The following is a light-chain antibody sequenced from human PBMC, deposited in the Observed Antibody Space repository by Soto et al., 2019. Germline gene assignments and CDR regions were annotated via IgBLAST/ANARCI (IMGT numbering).Light chain of an antibody. CDR2: EGS. CDR3: CSYAGSSIVV. J-gene: IGLJ2*01. Sequence: QSVLTQPASVSGSPGQAIAISCTGTSSDIGSYNLVSWYQQHPGKAPKLMIYEGSRRPSGVSDRFSGAKSGNTASLTISGLQAEDEAYYYCCSYAGSSIVVFGGGTKVTVL. CDR1: SSDIGSYNL. V-gene: IGLV2-23*01.